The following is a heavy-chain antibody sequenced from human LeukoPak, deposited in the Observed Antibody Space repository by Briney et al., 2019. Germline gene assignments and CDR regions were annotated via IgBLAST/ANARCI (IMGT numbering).Heavy chain of an antibody. CDR1: GGTFSSYA. V-gene: IGHV1-69*01. D-gene: IGHD3-10*01. J-gene: IGHJ4*02. Sequence: SVKVSCKASGGTFSSYAISWVRQAPGQGLEWMGGIIPIFGTANYAQKFQGRVTITADESTSTAYMGLSSLRSEDTAVYYCARDGYYGSGSYYTTLDYWGQGTLVTVSS. CDR3: ARDGYYGSGSYYTTLDY. CDR2: IIPIFGTA.